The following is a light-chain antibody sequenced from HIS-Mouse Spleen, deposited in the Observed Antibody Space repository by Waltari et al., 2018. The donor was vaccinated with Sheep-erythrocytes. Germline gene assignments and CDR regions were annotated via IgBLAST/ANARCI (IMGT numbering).Light chain of an antibody. CDR1: NLGDKY. CDR2: QDS. J-gene: IGLJ2*01. V-gene: IGLV3-1*01. CDR3: QAWDSSTAV. Sequence: SYELTQPPSVSVSPGQTASITCSGDNLGDKYACWYQQKPGQSPVLVIYQDSKRPSGIPERFSGSNSGNTATLTISGTQAMEEADYYCQAWDSSTAVFGGGTKLTVL.